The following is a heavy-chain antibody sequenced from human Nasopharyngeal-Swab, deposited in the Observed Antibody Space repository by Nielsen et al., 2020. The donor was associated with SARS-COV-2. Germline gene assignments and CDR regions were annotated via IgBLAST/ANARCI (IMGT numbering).Heavy chain of an antibody. V-gene: IGHV3-7*03. CDR1: GFTFGDYA. J-gene: IGHJ1*01. CDR2: IKQDGSEK. Sequence: GESLKISCTASGFTFGDYAMSWVRQAPGKGLEWVANIKQDGSEKYYVDSVKGRFTISRDNAKNSLYLQMNSLRAEDTAVFYCARVGYNWNSGYFQHWGQGTLVTVSS. D-gene: IGHD1-7*01. CDR3: ARVGYNWNSGYFQH.